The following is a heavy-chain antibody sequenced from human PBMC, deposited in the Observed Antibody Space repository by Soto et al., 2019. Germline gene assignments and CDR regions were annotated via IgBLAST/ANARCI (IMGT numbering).Heavy chain of an antibody. CDR2: FYYSGTT. J-gene: IGHJ4*02. CDR1: GYSISSSNW. V-gene: IGHV4-28*01. D-gene: IGHD1-26*01. Sequence: QVQLQESGPGLVKPSDTLSLTCAVSGYSISSSNWWGWIRQPPGKGLEWIGYFYYSGTTYYNPSLKSGVTMSVDTSKNQFSLKLTSVTAVDTAVYYCARREIQGPIDYWGQGTLVTVSS. CDR3: ARREIQGPIDY.